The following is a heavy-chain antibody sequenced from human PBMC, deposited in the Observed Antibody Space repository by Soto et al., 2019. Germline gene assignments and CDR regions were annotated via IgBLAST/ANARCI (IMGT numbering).Heavy chain of an antibody. CDR3: ARGTALYYFDY. D-gene: IGHD1-26*01. Sequence: QVQLQESGPGLVKPSETLSLTCTVSGGSISSYYWSWIRQPPGKGLEWIGYIYYSGSTNYNPSLKSRVIISVDTSKNQFSLKLSSVTAADTAVYYCARGTALYYFDYWGQGTLVTVSS. CDR2: IYYSGST. CDR1: GGSISSYY. J-gene: IGHJ4*02. V-gene: IGHV4-59*01.